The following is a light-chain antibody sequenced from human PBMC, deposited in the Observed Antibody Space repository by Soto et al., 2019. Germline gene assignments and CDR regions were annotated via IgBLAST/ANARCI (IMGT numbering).Light chain of an antibody. CDR3: YSYAGSYTFYV. CDR2: DVS. J-gene: IGLJ1*01. Sequence: ALTQPRSVSGSPGQSVTISCTGTSSDVGGYNLVSWYQQHPGKAPKLMIYDVSKRPSGVPDRFSGSKSGNTASLTISGLQAEDEADYYCYSYAGSYTFYVFGTGTKVTVL. V-gene: IGLV2-11*01. CDR1: SSDVGGYNL.